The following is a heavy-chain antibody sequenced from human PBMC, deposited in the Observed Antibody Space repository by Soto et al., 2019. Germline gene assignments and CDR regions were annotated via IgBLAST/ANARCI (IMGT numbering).Heavy chain of an antibody. D-gene: IGHD6-13*01. CDR1: GGTFSSYS. J-gene: IGHJ4*02. CDR2: IITIFGTA. Sequence: SVKVSCKASGGTFSSYSIRWVRQAPGQGLEWMGGIITIFGTANYAQKFQGRVAITADESTSTAYMELSSLRSEDTAVYYCAGNPGIAAAFDYWGQGTLVTVSS. CDR3: AGNPGIAAAFDY. V-gene: IGHV1-69*13.